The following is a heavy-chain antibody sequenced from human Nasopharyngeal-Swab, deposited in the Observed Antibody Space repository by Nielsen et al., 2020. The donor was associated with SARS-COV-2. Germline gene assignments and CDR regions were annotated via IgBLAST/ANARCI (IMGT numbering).Heavy chain of an antibody. CDR2: IYYSGST. CDR3: ARDSTPVYYYYYMDV. Sequence: SETLSLTCTVSGGSISSYYWSWIRQPPGKGLEWIGYIYYSGSTYYNPSLKSRVTISVDTSKNQFSLKLSSVTAADTAVYYCARDSTPVYYYYYMDVWGKGTTVTVSS. D-gene: IGHD2-15*01. J-gene: IGHJ6*03. V-gene: IGHV4-59*01. CDR1: GGSISSYY.